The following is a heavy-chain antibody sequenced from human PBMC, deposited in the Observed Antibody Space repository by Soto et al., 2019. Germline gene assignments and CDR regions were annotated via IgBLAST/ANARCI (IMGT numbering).Heavy chain of an antibody. Sequence: GGSLRLSCAASVFTFSNAWMNWVRHAPGKGLEWVGLIKSKTDGGTIDYPAPVKGRFIISRDDSRNTLYLQMNSLKTEDTAVYYCTTAHPRGPDYWGQGTLVTVYS. CDR3: TTAHPRGPDY. CDR2: IKSKTDGGTI. D-gene: IGHD5-12*01. J-gene: IGHJ4*02. V-gene: IGHV3-15*01. CDR1: VFTFSNAW.